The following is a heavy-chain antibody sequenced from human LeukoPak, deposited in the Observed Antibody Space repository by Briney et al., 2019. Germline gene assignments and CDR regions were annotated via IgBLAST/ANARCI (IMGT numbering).Heavy chain of an antibody. CDR2: ISSSSSYI. D-gene: IGHD3-9*01. J-gene: IGHJ6*03. Sequence: PGGSLRLSCAASGFTFSSYSMNWVRQAPGKGLEWVSSISSSSSYIYYADSVKGRFTISRDNAKNSLFLQMNSLRAEDTAVYYCARDYIGLTPSYMDVWGKGTTVTVSS. CDR1: GFTFSSYS. V-gene: IGHV3-21*01. CDR3: ARDYIGLTPSYMDV.